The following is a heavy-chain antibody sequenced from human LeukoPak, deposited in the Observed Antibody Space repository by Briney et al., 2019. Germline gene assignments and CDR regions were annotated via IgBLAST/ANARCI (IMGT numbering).Heavy chain of an antibody. Sequence: SETLSLTCTVSGGSISSSSYYWGWIRQPPGKGLEWIGSIYYSGSTYYNPSLKSRVTISVDTSKNQFSLKLSSVTAADTAVYYCAREVGEQWLALGYYYYYMDVWGKGTTVTVSS. V-gene: IGHV4-39*07. D-gene: IGHD6-19*01. J-gene: IGHJ6*03. CDR1: GGSISSSSYY. CDR3: AREVGEQWLALGYYYYYMDV. CDR2: IYYSGST.